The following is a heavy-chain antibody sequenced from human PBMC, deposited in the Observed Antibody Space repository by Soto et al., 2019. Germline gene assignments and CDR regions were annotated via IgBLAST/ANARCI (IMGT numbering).Heavy chain of an antibody. CDR3: TRGRQVPLSGLRTPFGS. D-gene: IGHD1-1*01. CDR1: GGPFNGFS. J-gene: IGHJ4*02. CDR2: IFHSGSS. V-gene: IGHV4-34*02. Sequence: QVQLQQWGAGLLKPSETLSLTCAVSGGPFNGFSWSWIRQTPGKVLEWIGDIFHSGSSNYNPSLDSRVTFSIDTSKKQFSLSLKTVTAADAGVYFCTRGRQVPLSGLRTPFGSWGQGTLVSVSS.